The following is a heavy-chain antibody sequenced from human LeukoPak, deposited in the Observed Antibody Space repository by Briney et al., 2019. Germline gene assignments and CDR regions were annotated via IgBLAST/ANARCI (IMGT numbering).Heavy chain of an antibody. CDR3: AKAELSVVVVAAHHLQH. CDR1: GFTFISYG. D-gene: IGHD2-15*01. CDR2: IRYDGSNK. J-gene: IGHJ1*01. V-gene: IGHV3-30*02. Sequence: GSLRLSCAASGFTFISYGMHWVRQAPGKGLEWVAFIRYDGSNKYYADSVKGRFTISRDNSKNTLYLQMNSLRAEDTAVYYCAKAELSVVVVAAHHLQHWGQGTLVTVSS.